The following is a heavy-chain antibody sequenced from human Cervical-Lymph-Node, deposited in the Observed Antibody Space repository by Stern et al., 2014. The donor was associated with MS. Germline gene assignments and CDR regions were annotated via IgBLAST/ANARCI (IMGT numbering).Heavy chain of an antibody. V-gene: IGHV4-34*01. Sequence: QVQLQQWGAGLLKPSETLSLTCTVYGGSFSTYFWSWIRQPPGKGLEWIGEINHGGSTNYGPSLKCRVTILVDTSKNQFSLKMRSVTAADTAVYYCARKGIHHDSSGYYGDAFDIWGQGTMVTVSS. CDR2: INHGGST. D-gene: IGHD3-22*01. CDR3: ARKGIHHDSSGYYGDAFDI. CDR1: GGSFSTYF. J-gene: IGHJ3*02.